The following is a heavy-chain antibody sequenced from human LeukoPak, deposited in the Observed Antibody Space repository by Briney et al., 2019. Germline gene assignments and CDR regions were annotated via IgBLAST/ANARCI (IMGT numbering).Heavy chain of an antibody. CDR2: INPDSGGT. D-gene: IGHD3-10*01. CDR1: GYTFTGYY. CDR3: ARPRITLVRGAPNNWFDP. Sequence: GGSVKVSCKASGYTFTGYYMHWVRQAPGQGLEWMGGINPDSGGTNYAQKFRGRVTMTRDTSISTAYMELSRLRSDDTAVYYCARPRITLVRGAPNNWFDPWGQGTLVTVSS. J-gene: IGHJ5*02. V-gene: IGHV1-2*02.